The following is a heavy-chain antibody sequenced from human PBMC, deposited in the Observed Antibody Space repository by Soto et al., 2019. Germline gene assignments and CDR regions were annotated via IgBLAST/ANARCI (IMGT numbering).Heavy chain of an antibody. Sequence: ASVKVSCKASGYSISAYYIHWVRQAPGQGLEWMGWIDPKNGGTVSAQKFQGRLTMTRDTSTSTVYMDLSGPTSDDTALYYCGRDDYGIFPYWGQGSLVTVSS. CDR2: IDPKNGGT. D-gene: IGHD3-10*01. J-gene: IGHJ4*02. V-gene: IGHV1-2*02. CDR1: GYSISAYY. CDR3: GRDDYGIFPY.